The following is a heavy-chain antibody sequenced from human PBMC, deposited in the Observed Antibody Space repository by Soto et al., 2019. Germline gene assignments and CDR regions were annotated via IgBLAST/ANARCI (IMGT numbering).Heavy chain of an antibody. CDR3: APWNNWNGFDP. CDR1: GYTLNELS. CDR2: YDPEDGET. D-gene: IGHD1-20*01. V-gene: IGHV1-24*01. Sequence: GSVEVSWKVSGYTLNELSMPWVRQAPGKGLEWMGGYDPEDGETIYAQKVQGRVTMTEDTSTDTAYMELSSLRSEDTAVYYCAPWNNWNGFDPWGQGTRVTVSS. J-gene: IGHJ5*02.